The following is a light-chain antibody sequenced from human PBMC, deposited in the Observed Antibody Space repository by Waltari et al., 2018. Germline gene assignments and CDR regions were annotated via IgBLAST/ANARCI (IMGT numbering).Light chain of an antibody. CDR3: SSYSSTSTFYV. J-gene: IGLJ1*01. V-gene: IGLV2-14*03. Sequence: QSALTQPASVSGSPGQSVTISCTGSSSDIGAYDYVSWYQQHPDKGPKLLVYDVSQRPSGVSNRLSGSKSGNTASLVISGLRAEDEADYYCSSYSSTSTFYVFGTGTTVTVL. CDR2: DVS. CDR1: SSDIGAYDY.